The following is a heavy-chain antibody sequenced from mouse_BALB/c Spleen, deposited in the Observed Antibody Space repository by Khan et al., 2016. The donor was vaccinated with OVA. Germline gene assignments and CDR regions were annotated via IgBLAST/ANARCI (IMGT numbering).Heavy chain of an antibody. CDR2: IWSGGNT. CDR1: GFSLTTYG. D-gene: IGHD2-14*01. J-gene: IGHJ3*01. V-gene: IGHV2-4-1*01. Sequence: QVQLKESGPGLLQPSQSLSITCTVSGFSLTTYGVHWVRQSPGKGLEWLGQIWSGGNTDYNADFISRLSISKDNSKRQVFFTMNSLRADDTAIDYYARNSYRYDFTYWGQGTLVTVSA. CDR3: ARNSYRYDFTY.